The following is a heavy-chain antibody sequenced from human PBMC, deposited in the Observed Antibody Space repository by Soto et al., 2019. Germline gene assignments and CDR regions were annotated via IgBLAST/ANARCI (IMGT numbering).Heavy chain of an antibody. D-gene: IGHD3-16*01. Sequence: GGSLRLSXAASGFTFTSYSMNWVRQAPGQGLEWVSYITSKSTTIKYADSVKGRFTVSRDNAKNSLYLQLNSLRDEDTAVYYCARQMGACSDSSCYPGPYDSWGQGTLVTVSS. J-gene: IGHJ5*02. V-gene: IGHV3-48*02. CDR3: ARQMGACSDSSCYPGPYDS. CDR2: ITSKSTTI. CDR1: GFTFTSYS.